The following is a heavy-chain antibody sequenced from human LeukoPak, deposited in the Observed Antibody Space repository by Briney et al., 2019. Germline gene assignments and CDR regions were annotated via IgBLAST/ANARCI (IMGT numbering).Heavy chain of an antibody. CDR3: ARGAPYRDSDDY. Sequence: GGSLRLSCAASGFTFSSYGMHWVRQAPGKGLEWVANINQDGSVKNHVDSVKGRFIISRDNAKNSLYLQMNSLRPEDTAVYYCARGAPYRDSDDYWGQGTLVTVSS. D-gene: IGHD1-26*01. V-gene: IGHV3-7*05. CDR2: INQDGSVK. J-gene: IGHJ4*02. CDR1: GFTFSSYG.